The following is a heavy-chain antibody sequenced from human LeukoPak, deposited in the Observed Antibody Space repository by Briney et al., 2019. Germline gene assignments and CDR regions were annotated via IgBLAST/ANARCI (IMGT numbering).Heavy chain of an antibody. V-gene: IGHV3-23*01. Sequence: PGGSLRLSCAASGFTFSSYAMSWVRQAPGKGLEWVSAISGSGGSTYYADSVKGRFTISRDNSKNTLYLQMNSLRAEDTAVYYCAKSIMITFGGVIVPYYFDYWGQGTLVTVSS. J-gene: IGHJ4*02. CDR1: GFTFSSYA. D-gene: IGHD3-16*02. CDR3: AKSIMITFGGVIVPYYFDY. CDR2: ISGSGGST.